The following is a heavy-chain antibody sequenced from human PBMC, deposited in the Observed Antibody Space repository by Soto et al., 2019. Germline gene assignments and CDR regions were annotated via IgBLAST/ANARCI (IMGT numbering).Heavy chain of an antibody. V-gene: IGHV3-30*18. CDR3: AKEPMTPYYYYGMDV. Sequence: QVQLVESGGGVVQPGRSLRLSCVASGFTFSSYGMHWVRQAPGKGLEWVAVISYDGSNKYYADSVKGRFTISRDNSKNTLYLQMNSLRAEDTAVYYCAKEPMTPYYYYGMDVWGQGTTVTVSS. CDR1: GFTFSSYG. D-gene: IGHD3-22*01. CDR2: ISYDGSNK. J-gene: IGHJ6*02.